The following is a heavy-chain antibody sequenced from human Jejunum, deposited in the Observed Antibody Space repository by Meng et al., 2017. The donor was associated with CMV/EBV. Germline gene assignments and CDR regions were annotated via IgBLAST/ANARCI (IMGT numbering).Heavy chain of an antibody. Sequence: SGFTFSNYAMSWVRQGRGKGLEWVSGISGSFGSTYYADSVKGRFTISRDISKNTLYLQMSSLRAEDTAVYYCAKPITGTTRFDYWGQGTLVTVSS. CDR1: GFTFSNYA. D-gene: IGHD1-7*01. CDR3: AKPITGTTRFDY. CDR2: ISGSFGST. J-gene: IGHJ4*02. V-gene: IGHV3-23*01.